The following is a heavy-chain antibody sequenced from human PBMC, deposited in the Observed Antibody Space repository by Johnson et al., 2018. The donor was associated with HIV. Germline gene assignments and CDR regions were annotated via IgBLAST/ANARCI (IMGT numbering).Heavy chain of an antibody. CDR2: ISWNSGSI. CDR1: GFTFDDYA. CDR3: AKTRMGGILDAFDL. Sequence: VQLIESGGGLVQPGGSLRLSCAASGFTFDDYAMHWVRQAPGKGLEWVSGISWNSGSIGYADSVKGRFTISRDNSKNTLDLQMNSLTIEDTAVFYCAKTRMGGILDAFDLWGQGTMVIVS. J-gene: IGHJ3*01. V-gene: IGHV3-9*01. D-gene: IGHD3-10*01.